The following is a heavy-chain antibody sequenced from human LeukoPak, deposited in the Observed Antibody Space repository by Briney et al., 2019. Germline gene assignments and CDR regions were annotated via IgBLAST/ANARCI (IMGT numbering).Heavy chain of an antibody. D-gene: IGHD6-6*01. CDR1: GYTFTDYY. Sequence: ASVKVSCKASGYTFTDYYMHWVRQAPGQGLEWMGWINPHSGGTNYAQKFQGRVTMTRDTSICTVYMEVSRLRSDDTAVYYCARDSSYSSSLYYFEYWGQGTLVTVSS. V-gene: IGHV1-2*02. CDR2: INPHSGGT. CDR3: ARDSSYSSSLYYFEY. J-gene: IGHJ4*02.